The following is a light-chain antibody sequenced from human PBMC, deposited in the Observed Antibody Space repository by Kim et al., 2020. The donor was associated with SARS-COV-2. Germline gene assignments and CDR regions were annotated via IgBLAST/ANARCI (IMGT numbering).Light chain of an antibody. CDR2: DAS. J-gene: IGKJ1*01. Sequence: AVVGDRVTITCRASQSISSWLAWYQQKPGKAPNLLIYDASSLESGVPSRFSGSGSGTEFTFTISSLQPDDFATYYCQQYNSYPWTFGQGTKVDIK. CDR1: QSISSW. V-gene: IGKV1-5*01. CDR3: QQYNSYPWT.